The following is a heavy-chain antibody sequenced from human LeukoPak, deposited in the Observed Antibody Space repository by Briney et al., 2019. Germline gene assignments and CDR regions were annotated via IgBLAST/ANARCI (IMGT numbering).Heavy chain of an antibody. CDR1: GCTFTGYY. Sequence: ASVKVSCKASGCTFTGYYMHWVRQAPGQGLEWMGRINPNSGGTNYAQKFQGRVTMTRDTSISTAYMELSRLRSDDTAVYYCARGPFMVRGVITFDYWGQGTLVTVSS. D-gene: IGHD3-10*01. V-gene: IGHV1-2*06. J-gene: IGHJ4*02. CDR2: INPNSGGT. CDR3: ARGPFMVRGVITFDY.